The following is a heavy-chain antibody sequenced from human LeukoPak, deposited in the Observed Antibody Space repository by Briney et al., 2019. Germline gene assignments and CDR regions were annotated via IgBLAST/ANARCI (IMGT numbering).Heavy chain of an antibody. J-gene: IGHJ5*01. CDR2: ISGSSSYI. CDR1: GFPFSSYD. CDR3: AREAMLRGSWFDS. Sequence: KTGGSLRLSCDASGFPFSSYDMNWVRQAPGKGLEWVSCISGSSSYIYYADSVKGRFTISRDNAKNSLYLQMNSLRAEDTAIYYCAREAMLRGSWFDSWGQGTLVTVSS. V-gene: IGHV3-21*06. D-gene: IGHD3-10*01.